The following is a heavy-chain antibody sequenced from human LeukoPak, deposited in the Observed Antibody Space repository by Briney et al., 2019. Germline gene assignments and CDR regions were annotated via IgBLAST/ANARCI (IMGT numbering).Heavy chain of an antibody. CDR3: ARERDANYYDSSGYYSIRDY. V-gene: IGHV3-11*04. J-gene: IGHJ4*02. CDR2: ISSSDSTI. CDR1: GFTFSDYY. D-gene: IGHD3-22*01. Sequence: GGSLRLSCAASGFTFSDYYMSWIRQAPGKGLEWVSYISSSDSTIYYADSLKGRFTISRDNAKNSLYLQMNSLRAEDTAVYYCARERDANYYDSSGYYSIRDYWGQGTLVTVSS.